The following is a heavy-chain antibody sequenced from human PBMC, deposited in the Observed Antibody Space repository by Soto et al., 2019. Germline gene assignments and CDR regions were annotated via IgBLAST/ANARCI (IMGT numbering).Heavy chain of an antibody. D-gene: IGHD6-19*01. CDR2: ISWNSGSI. CDR3: AKEMGIRSTLGCTLFAH. V-gene: IGHV3-9*01. CDR1: GFTFDDYA. Sequence: LRVSCAPSGFTFDDYAMHWVRQSPGKGLGWVSGISWNSGSIGYADSVKGRFTISRDNAKNSLYLQMNSLRAEDTALYYCAKEMGIRSTLGCTLFAHWGHGTL. J-gene: IGHJ4*01.